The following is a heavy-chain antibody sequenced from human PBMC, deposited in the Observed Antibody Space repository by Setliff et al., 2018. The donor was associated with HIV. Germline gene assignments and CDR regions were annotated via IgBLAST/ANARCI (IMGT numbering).Heavy chain of an antibody. CDR2: IRNDGSDK. J-gene: IGHJ4*02. Sequence: GGSLRLSCAASGFTFSSYGVHWVRQAPGKGLEWVAFIRNDGSDKHYADSVKGRFTISRDNAKNSLYLQMNSLRAEDTAVYYCARGEPTILIEPAAFFDYWGQGTLVTVSS. D-gene: IGHD2-2*01. CDR3: ARGEPTILIEPAAFFDY. V-gene: IGHV3-30*02. CDR1: GFTFSSYG.